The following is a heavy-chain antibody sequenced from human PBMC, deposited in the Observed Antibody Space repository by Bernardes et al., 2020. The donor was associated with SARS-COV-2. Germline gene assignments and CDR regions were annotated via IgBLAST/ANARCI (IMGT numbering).Heavy chain of an antibody. CDR3: ARGGRTSGSYYND. J-gene: IGHJ4*02. Sequence: SATLSLTCAVYGGSFSGYYRSWIGQPPGKGLEWIGEIENSGSISYNSSLKGRVTISVDTSKNQFSLKLNSVTAADTAVYYCARGGRTSGSYYNDWGQGTLVTVSS. CDR1: GGSFSGYY. V-gene: IGHV4-34*01. D-gene: IGHD1-26*01. CDR2: IENSGSI.